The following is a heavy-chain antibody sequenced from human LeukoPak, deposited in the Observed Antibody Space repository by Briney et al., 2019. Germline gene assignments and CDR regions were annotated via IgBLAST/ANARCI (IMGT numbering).Heavy chain of an antibody. Sequence: SETLSLTCIVSGGSISSYYWSWIRQPAGKGLDWIGRIYNSGSTNYNPSLKSRVTMSVDTSKNQFSLKLSSVTAADTAVYYCATDGPSGSYDHWGQGTLVTVSS. CDR3: ATDGPSGSYDH. V-gene: IGHV4-4*07. J-gene: IGHJ5*02. D-gene: IGHD1-26*01. CDR1: GGSISSYY. CDR2: IYNSGST.